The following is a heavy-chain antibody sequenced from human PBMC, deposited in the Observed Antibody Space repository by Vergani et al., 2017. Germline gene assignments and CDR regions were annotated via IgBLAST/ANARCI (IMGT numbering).Heavy chain of an antibody. D-gene: IGHD3-16*01. J-gene: IGHJ4*02. CDR2: IYSGGST. CDR3: AGGGYYFDY. V-gene: IGHV3-66*01. CDR1: GFTFSNAW. Sequence: EVQLVESGGGLVKPGGSLRLSCAASGFTFSNAWMSWVRQAPGKGLEWVSVIYSGGSTYYADSVKGRFTISRDNSKNTLFLQMNSLRAEDTAVYYCAGGGYYFDYWGQGTLVTVSS.